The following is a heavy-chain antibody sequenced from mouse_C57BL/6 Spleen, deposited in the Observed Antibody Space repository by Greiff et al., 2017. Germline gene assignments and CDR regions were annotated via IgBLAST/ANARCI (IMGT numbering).Heavy chain of an antibody. CDR1: GYSITSGYY. Sequence: EVKLMESGPGLVKPSQSLSLTCSVTGYSITSGYYWNWIRQFPGNKLEWMGYISYDGSNNYNPSLKNRIPITRDTSKNQFFLKLNSVTTEDTATYYCARGPPAYWGQGTLVTVSA. J-gene: IGHJ3*01. V-gene: IGHV3-6*01. CDR3: ARGPPAY. CDR2: ISYDGSN.